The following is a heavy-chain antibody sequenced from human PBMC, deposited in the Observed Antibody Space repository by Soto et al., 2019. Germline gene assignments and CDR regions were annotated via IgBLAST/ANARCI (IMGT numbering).Heavy chain of an antibody. Sequence: GGSLRLSCAASGFTFSSYWMSWVRQAPGKGLEWVANIKQDGSEKYYVDSVKGRFTISRDNAKNSLYLQMNSLRAEDTAVYYCARFSGGSCYLCFDYWGQGTLVTVSS. CDR3: ARFSGGSCYLCFDY. D-gene: IGHD2-15*01. V-gene: IGHV3-7*01. J-gene: IGHJ4*02. CDR2: IKQDGSEK. CDR1: GFTFSSYW.